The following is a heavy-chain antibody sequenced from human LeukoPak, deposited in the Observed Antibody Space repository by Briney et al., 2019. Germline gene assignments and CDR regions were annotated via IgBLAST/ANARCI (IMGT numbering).Heavy chain of an antibody. D-gene: IGHD3-16*02. CDR1: GYTFTKYA. V-gene: IGHV7-4-1*02. Sequence: ASVHVSCKASGYTFTKYAMNWVRQATGPGLEWMGWIHPSPGNPTYDKGFTGRFVFSLDTSVSTTYLQISSLKAEDTAVYYCARAYQRLGELSLPNYWGQGTLVTVSS. CDR3: ARAYQRLGELSLPNY. CDR2: IHPSPGNP. J-gene: IGHJ4*02.